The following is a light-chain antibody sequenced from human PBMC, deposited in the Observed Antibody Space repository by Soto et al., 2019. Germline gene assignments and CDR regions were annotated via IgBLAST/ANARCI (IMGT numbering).Light chain of an antibody. Sequence: DIQMTQSPSTLSASVGDRVTITCRASQTVTNWLAWYRQKPGKPPELLIYKASTLESGVPSRFSGSGSGTHFTLTIDSLQPDDFATYNCLQIYFYPYTFGQGTEVEIK. CDR1: QTVTNW. V-gene: IGKV1-5*03. J-gene: IGKJ2*01. CDR3: LQIYFYPYT. CDR2: KAS.